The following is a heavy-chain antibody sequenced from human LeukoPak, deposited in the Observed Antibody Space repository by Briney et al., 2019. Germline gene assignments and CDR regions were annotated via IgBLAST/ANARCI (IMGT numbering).Heavy chain of an antibody. J-gene: IGHJ4*02. CDR3: ARLYYYGSGSFDY. Sequence: YYMSWIRQPPGKGLEWIGSIYYSGSTYYNPSLKSRVTISVDTSKNQFSLKLSSVTAADTAVYYCARLYYYGSGSFDYWGQGTLVTVSS. CDR1: YY. V-gene: IGHV4-39*01. D-gene: IGHD3-10*01. CDR2: IYYSGST.